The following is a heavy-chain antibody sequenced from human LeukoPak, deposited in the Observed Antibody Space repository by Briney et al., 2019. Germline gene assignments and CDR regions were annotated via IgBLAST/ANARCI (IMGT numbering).Heavy chain of an antibody. V-gene: IGHV3-30*02. Sequence: GGSLRLSCAASGITFSTYGMHWVRQAPGKGLEWVAYIRYDGSYKYYTDSVKGRFTISRDNSKNTLYLQMNSLRAEDAAVYYCAKIGERESTGRPIEYWGQGTLVTVSA. D-gene: IGHD3-10*01. CDR2: IRYDGSYK. J-gene: IGHJ4*02. CDR3: AKIGERESTGRPIEY. CDR1: GITFSTYG.